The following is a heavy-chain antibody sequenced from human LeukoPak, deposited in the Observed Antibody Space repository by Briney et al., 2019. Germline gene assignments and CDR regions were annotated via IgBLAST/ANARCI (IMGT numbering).Heavy chain of an antibody. CDR1: GFTFSSYG. CDR2: ISYDGSNK. D-gene: IGHD6-19*01. CDR3: ARDQEDSSGWYAPDY. J-gene: IGHJ4*02. Sequence: PGGSLRLSCAASGFTFSSYGMHWVRQAPGKGLEWVAVISYDGSNKYYADSVKGRFTISRDNSKNTLYLQKNSLRAEDTAVYYCARDQEDSSGWYAPDYWGQGTLVTVSS. V-gene: IGHV3-33*05.